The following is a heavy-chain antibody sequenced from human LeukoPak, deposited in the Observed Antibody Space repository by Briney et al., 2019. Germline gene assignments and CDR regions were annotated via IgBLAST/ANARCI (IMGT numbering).Heavy chain of an antibody. CDR2: ISYDGGNK. CDR1: GFTFSSYA. J-gene: IGHJ6*02. V-gene: IGHV3-30*04. D-gene: IGHD1-20*01. Sequence: GGSLRLSCAASGFTFSSYAMHWVRQAPGKGLEWVAVISYDGGNKYYADSVKGRFTISRDNSKNTLYLQMNSLRSEDTAVYYCARAYAYNWNDVYYYYGMDVWGQGTTVTVSS. CDR3: ARAYAYNWNDVYYYYGMDV.